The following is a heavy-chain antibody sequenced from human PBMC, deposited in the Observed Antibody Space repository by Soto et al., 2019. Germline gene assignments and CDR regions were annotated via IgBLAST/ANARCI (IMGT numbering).Heavy chain of an antibody. CDR2: ISWNSGSI. CDR3: ALLRWGTFDY. V-gene: IGHV3-9*01. Sequence: EVQLVESGGGLVQPGRSLRLSCAASGFTFDDYAMHWVRQAPGKGLEWVSGISWNSGSIGYADSVKGRFTISRDNAKNSLYLQMNSLRAEDTALYYCALLRWGTFDYWGQGTLVTVSS. D-gene: IGHD1-26*01. CDR1: GFTFDDYA. J-gene: IGHJ4*02.